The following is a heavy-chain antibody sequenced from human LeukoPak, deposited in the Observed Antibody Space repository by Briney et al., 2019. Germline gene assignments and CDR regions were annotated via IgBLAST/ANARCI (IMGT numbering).Heavy chain of an antibody. CDR2: ISSSSSYI. Sequence: KAGGSLRLSCAASGFTFSSYSMNWVRQAPGKGLEWVSSISSSSSYIYYADSVKGRFTISRDNAKNSLYLQMNSLRAEDTAVYYCAREVRAVQPKTQRRGRAFDIWGQGTMVTVSS. CDR3: AREVRAVQPKTQRRGRAFDI. D-gene: IGHD6-19*01. J-gene: IGHJ3*02. CDR1: GFTFSSYS. V-gene: IGHV3-21*01.